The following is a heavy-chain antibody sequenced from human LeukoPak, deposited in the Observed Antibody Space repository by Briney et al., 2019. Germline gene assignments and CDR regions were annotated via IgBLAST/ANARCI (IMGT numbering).Heavy chain of an antibody. V-gene: IGHV4-39*01. Sequence: ASETLFLTCSVSGGFISSSSYYWGWIRQPRGKGLEWIGDIYYSGSTYFKPSIASRFAISIDTSKNQFSLRLSPVTAADTAVYYCARRRYYDSTGYLDWGQGTLVIVSS. CDR1: GGFISSSSYY. J-gene: IGHJ1*01. CDR3: ARRRYYDSTGYLD. D-gene: IGHD3-22*01. CDR2: IYYSGST.